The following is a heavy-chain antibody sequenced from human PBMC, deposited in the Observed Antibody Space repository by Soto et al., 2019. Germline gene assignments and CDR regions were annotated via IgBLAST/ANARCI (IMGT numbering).Heavy chain of an antibody. J-gene: IGHJ5*02. V-gene: IGHV3-20*04. CDR2: INWNGGSK. CDR1: GFTFDEYA. CDR3: AKDRSTYYLVPPFDP. D-gene: IGHD3-10*01. Sequence: GGSLRLSCAASGFTFDEYALTWVRQAPGKGLEWVAGINWNGGSKGYADSVKGRFTISRDNSKNTLYLQMNSLRAEDTAVYYCAKDRSTYYLVPPFDPWGQGTLVTVSS.